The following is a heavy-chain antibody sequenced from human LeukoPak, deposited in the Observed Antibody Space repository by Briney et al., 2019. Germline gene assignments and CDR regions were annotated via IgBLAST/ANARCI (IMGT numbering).Heavy chain of an antibody. V-gene: IGHV3-7*01. D-gene: IGHD3-22*01. CDR3: AREYYYDSSGSDY. J-gene: IGHJ4*02. Sequence: GGSLRLSCAASGFTFSSYWMSWVRQAPGKGLEWVANIKQDGSEKYYVDSVKGRFTISRDNAKNSLYLQMNSLRAEDTAVYYCAREYYYDSSGSDYWGQGTLVTVSS. CDR1: GFTFSSYW. CDR2: IKQDGSEK.